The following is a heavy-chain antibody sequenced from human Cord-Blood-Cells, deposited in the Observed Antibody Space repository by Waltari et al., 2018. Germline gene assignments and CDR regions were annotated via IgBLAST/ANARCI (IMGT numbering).Heavy chain of an antibody. D-gene: IGHD7-27*01. CDR2: IYWDDDK. V-gene: IGHV2-5*02. CDR3: AHRPWQLTGDAFDI. CDR1: GFSPSTSGVG. Sequence: QITLKASGPTLVKPTQTLTLTCTFSGFSPSTSGVGVCWIRQPPGKALEWLALIYWDDDKRYCPSLKSRLPITKDTSKNQVVLTMTNMDPVDTATYDCAHRPWQLTGDAFDIWGQGTMVTVSS. J-gene: IGHJ3*02.